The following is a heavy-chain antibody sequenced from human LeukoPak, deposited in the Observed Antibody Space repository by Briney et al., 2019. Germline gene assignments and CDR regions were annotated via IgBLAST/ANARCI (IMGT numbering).Heavy chain of an antibody. CDR1: GFTVSTYY. CDR2: IYSGGTT. D-gene: IGHD6-19*01. CDR3: AREISGGWYDY. J-gene: IGHJ4*02. V-gene: IGHV3-53*01. Sequence: GGSLRLSCAASGFTVSTYYMSWVSQAPGKGLEWVSVIYSGGTTYYADSVKGRFTISRDNSKNTLYVQMNSVRAEDTAVYYCAREISGGWYDYWGQGTLVTVSS.